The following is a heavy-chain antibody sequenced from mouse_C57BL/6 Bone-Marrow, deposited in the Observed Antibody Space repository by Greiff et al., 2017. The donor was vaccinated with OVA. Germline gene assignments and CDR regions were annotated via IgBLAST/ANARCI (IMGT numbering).Heavy chain of an antibody. V-gene: IGHV10-1*01. J-gene: IGHJ3*01. CDR1: GFSFNTYA. CDR3: VRPLYYSNFWFAY. CDR2: IRSKSNNYAT. D-gene: IGHD2-5*01. Sequence: EVKLVESGGGLVQPKGSLKLSCAASGFSFNTYAMNWVRQAPGKGLEWVARIRSKSNNYATYYADSVKDRFTISRDDSESMLYLQMNNLKTEDTAMYYCVRPLYYSNFWFAYWGQGTLVTVSA.